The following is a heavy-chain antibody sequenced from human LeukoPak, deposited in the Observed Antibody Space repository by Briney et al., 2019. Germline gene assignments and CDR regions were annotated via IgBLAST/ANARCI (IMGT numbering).Heavy chain of an antibody. CDR2: MWDDESNK. J-gene: IGHJ4*02. CDR1: GLTFSSHG. V-gene: IGHV3-33*01. Sequence: GRSLRLSCAASGLTFSSHGMHWVRQAPGKGLEWVAVMWDDESNKYYADSVKGRFTISRDNSKNIPYLQMNNLGAEDTAVYYCARGRGGTYPPGIYWGQGTLVTVSS. D-gene: IGHD1-26*01. CDR3: ARGRGGTYPPGIY.